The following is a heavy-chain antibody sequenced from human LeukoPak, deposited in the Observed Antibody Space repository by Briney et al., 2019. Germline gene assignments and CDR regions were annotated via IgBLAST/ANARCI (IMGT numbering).Heavy chain of an antibody. V-gene: IGHV3-74*01. Sequence: GGSLRLSCAASGFTFSCYWMHWVRQAPGKGLVWVSRINSDGSSTSYADSVKGRFTISRDNSKNTLYLQMNSLRAEDTAVYYCAAGYCSSTSCPGYYYGMDVWGQGTTVTVSS. CDR2: INSDGSST. J-gene: IGHJ6*02. CDR1: GFTFSCYW. D-gene: IGHD2-2*01. CDR3: AAGYCSSTSCPGYYYGMDV.